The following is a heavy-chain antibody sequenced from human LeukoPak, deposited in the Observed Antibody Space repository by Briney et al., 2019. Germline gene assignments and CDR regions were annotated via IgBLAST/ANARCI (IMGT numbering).Heavy chain of an antibody. V-gene: IGHV3-7*01. D-gene: IGHD1-1*01. CDR2: IKQDESEK. CDR1: GFTFSRYW. J-gene: IGHJ4*02. Sequence: GGSLRLSCAASGFTFSRYWMSWVRQAPGKGLEWVANIKQDESEKNYVDSVKGRFTISRDNAENSLYLQMNSLRAEDTALYYCARLNDWNFDYWGQGTLVTVSS. CDR3: ARLNDWNFDY.